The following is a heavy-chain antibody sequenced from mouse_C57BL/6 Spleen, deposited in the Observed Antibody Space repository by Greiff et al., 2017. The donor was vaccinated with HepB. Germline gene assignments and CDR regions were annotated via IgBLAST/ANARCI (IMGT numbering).Heavy chain of an antibody. Sequence: EVQLVESGGGLVKPGGSLKLSCAASGFTFSDYGMHWVRQAPEKGLEWVAYISSGSSTIYYADTVKGRFTISRDNAKNTLFLQMTSRRSEDTARYYCARGYYVSSYDEGVAYWGQGTLVTVSA. CDR2: ISSGSSTI. J-gene: IGHJ3*01. D-gene: IGHD1-1*01. CDR1: GFTFSDYG. V-gene: IGHV5-17*01. CDR3: ARGYYVSSYDEGVAY.